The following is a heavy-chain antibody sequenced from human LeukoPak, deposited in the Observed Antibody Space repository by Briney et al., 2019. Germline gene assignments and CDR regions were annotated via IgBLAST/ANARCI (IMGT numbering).Heavy chain of an antibody. D-gene: IGHD3-22*01. CDR2: MNPSGST. J-gene: IGHJ6*03. V-gene: IGHV4-34*01. CDR3: ARGRQDVTMIVVVMTAVSYYLDV. CDR1: GASFSGYY. Sequence: PSETLSLTCAVYGASFSGYYWTSVRQTPEKGLEWNGEMNPSGSTNYNPSLKSRVTISVDTSKNQFSLEWSSVTAADTAVYYCARGRQDVTMIVVVMTAVSYYLDVWGKGTTVTVS.